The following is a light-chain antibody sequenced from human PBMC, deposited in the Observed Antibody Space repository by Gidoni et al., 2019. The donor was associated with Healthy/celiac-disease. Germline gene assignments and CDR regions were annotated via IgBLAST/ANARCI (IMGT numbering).Light chain of an antibody. Sequence: SSELTQDPAVFVALGQTVRLTCQGDSLRSYYASWYQQKPGQAPVLVIYGKNNRPSGIPDRFSVSSSGNTASLTITGAQAEDEADYYCNSRDSSGNHLVFGGGTKLTVL. CDR1: SLRSYY. J-gene: IGLJ2*01. CDR3: NSRDSSGNHLV. CDR2: GKN. V-gene: IGLV3-19*01.